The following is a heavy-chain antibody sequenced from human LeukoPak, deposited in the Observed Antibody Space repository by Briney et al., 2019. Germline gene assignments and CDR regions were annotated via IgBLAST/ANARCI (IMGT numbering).Heavy chain of an antibody. CDR2: ISGSGGST. Sequence: GGSLRLSCAASGFTFSSYAMSWVRQAPGKGLEWVSAISGSGGSTYYADSVKGRFTISRDNSKNTLYLQMNSLRAADTALYYCARDVAEGGYSYDNFDYWGQGTLVTVSS. CDR3: ARDVAEGGYSYDNFDY. CDR1: GFTFSSYA. J-gene: IGHJ4*02. D-gene: IGHD5-18*01. V-gene: IGHV3-23*01.